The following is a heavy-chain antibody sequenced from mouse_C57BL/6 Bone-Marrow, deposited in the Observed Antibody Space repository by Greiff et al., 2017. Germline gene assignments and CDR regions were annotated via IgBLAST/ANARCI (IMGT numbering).Heavy chain of an antibody. Sequence: VQLQQSGAELAKPGASVKLSCKASGYTFTSYWMHWVKQRPGQGLEWIGYINPSSGYTKYNQKFKDKATLTADKSSSTAYMQLSSLTYEDSAGYYCARGILRYRVYFDVWGTGTTVTVSS. V-gene: IGHV1-7*01. J-gene: IGHJ1*03. CDR1: GYTFTSYW. CDR3: ARGILRYRVYFDV. CDR2: INPSSGYT. D-gene: IGHD1-1*01.